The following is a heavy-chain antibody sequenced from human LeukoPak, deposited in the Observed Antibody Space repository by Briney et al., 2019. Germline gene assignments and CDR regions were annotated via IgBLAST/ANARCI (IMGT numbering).Heavy chain of an antibody. CDR1: GGSISSSSYY. Sequence: PSETLSLTCTVSGGSISSSSYYWSWIRQPPGKGLEWIGEINHSGSTNYNPSLKSRVTISVDTSKNQFSLKLSSVTAADTAVYYCARGPTAHNWFDPWGQGTLVTVSS. CDR3: ARGPTAHNWFDP. V-gene: IGHV4-39*07. D-gene: IGHD2-21*02. CDR2: INHSGST. J-gene: IGHJ5*02.